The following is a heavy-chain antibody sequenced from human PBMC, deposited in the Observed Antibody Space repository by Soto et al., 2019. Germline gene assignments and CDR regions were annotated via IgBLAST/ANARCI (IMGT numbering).Heavy chain of an antibody. CDR3: ARGHATRDHP. Sequence: GGSLRLSCAASGLTFSSYWMTWVRQAPGKGLEWVANIKQDGSEKYYVDSVKGRFTISRDNAKNSLYLQMSNLRVEDTAVYYSARGHATRDHPWGPGPLLTASS. V-gene: IGHV3-7*01. J-gene: IGHJ5*02. CDR2: IKQDGSEK. CDR1: GLTFSSYW.